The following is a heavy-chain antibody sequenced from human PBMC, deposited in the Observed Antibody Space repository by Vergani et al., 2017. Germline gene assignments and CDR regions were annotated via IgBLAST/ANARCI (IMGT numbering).Heavy chain of an antibody. D-gene: IGHD2-21*02. CDR3: ARFDAAYCGGDCYSSWGY. CDR2: ISAYNGNT. J-gene: IGHJ4*02. Sequence: QVQLVPSGAEVKKPGASVKVSCKASGYTFTSYGISWVRQAPGQGLEWMGWISAYNGNTNYAQKLQGRVTMTTDTSTSTAYMELRSLRSDDTAVYYCARFDAAYCGGDCYSSWGYWGQGTLVTVSS. CDR1: GYTFTSYG. V-gene: IGHV1-18*01.